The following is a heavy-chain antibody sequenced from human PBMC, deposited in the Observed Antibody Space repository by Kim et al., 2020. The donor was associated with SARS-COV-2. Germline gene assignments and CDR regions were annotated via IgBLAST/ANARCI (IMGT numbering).Heavy chain of an antibody. J-gene: IGHJ4*02. V-gene: IGHV4-39*01. CDR1: GDSISSSTYY. CDR3: ARLWPNWDNPMDS. Sequence: SETLSLTCTVSGDSISSSTYYWGWIRQPPGKGLEWIGTIYYTGSTYYNPSLKSRVTISADMSNNQFSLKLSSVTAADTALYYCARLWPNWDNPMDSLGQG. D-gene: IGHD7-27*01. CDR2: IYYTGST.